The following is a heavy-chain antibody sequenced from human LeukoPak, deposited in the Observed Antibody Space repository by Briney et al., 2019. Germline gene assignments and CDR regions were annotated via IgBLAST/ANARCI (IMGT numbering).Heavy chain of an antibody. CDR2: IYSGGST. Sequence: PGGSLRLSCAASEFSVGSNYMTWVRQAPGKGLEWVSLIYSGGSTYYADSVKGRFTISRDNSKNTLYLQMNSLRAEDTAVYYCARVRIAARPWYYYMDVWGKGTTVTVSS. J-gene: IGHJ6*03. CDR3: ARVRIAARPWYYYMDV. CDR1: EFSVGSNY. V-gene: IGHV3-66*01. D-gene: IGHD6-6*01.